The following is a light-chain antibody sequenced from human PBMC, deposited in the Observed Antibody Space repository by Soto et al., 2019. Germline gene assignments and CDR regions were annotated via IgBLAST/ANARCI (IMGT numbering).Light chain of an antibody. J-gene: IGKJ4*01. CDR1: QDISNN. CDR3: QQYDSLLFT. V-gene: IGKV1-33*01. CDR2: DAS. Sequence: DIQMTQSPSSLSASVGDRVTITCQASQDISNNLNWYQHKPGKAPKLLIYDASNLETGVPSRFSGSGSGTDFTFTISSLQPEDIATYYCQQYDSLLFTFGGGTKVEIK.